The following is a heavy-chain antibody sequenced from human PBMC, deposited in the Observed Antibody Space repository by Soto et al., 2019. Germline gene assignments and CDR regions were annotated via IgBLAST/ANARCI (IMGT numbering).Heavy chain of an antibody. CDR3: ASQRNSVLTQAYFDY. D-gene: IGHD2-8*01. CDR2: VYYRGRS. J-gene: IGHJ4*02. V-gene: IGHV4-39*01. Sequence: SETLSLTCTVSGGSVSNSNYYWGWIRQSPGKGREWIGSVYYRGRSYSKSSVKSRVTISVDTSKNQFSLNLNSVTASDTAVYYCASQRNSVLTQAYFDYWGPGALVTVSS. CDR1: GGSVSNSNYY.